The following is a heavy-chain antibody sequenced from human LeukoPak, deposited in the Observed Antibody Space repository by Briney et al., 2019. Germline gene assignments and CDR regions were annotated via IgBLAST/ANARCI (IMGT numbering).Heavy chain of an antibody. CDR3: ARDGAGYCSGGSCYSGGWFDP. CDR2: IYYSGST. J-gene: IGHJ5*02. CDR1: GGSISSYY. V-gene: IGHV4-39*07. D-gene: IGHD2-15*01. Sequence: SETLSLTCTVSGGSISSYYWGWIRQPPGKGLEWIGTIYYSGSTYYNPSLKSRVTISADTSKNQFSLKLNSVTAADTAVYYCARDGAGYCSGGSCYSGGWFDPWGQGALVTVSS.